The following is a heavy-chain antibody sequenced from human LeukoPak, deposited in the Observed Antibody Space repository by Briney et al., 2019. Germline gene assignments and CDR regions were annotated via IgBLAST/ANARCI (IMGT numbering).Heavy chain of an antibody. CDR2: INSDGSNS. V-gene: IGHV3-74*01. J-gene: IGHJ6*02. D-gene: IGHD1-26*01. CDR3: ARGGARRGFYVMDV. CDR1: GFSFRSYW. Sequence: PGGSLRLSCAASGFSFRSYWMHWARQAPGKGLVWVSRINSDGSNSNFADSVKGRFAISRDNAKNTLDLQMHSLRAEDTAVYYCARGGARRGFYVMDVWGRGTTVTVSS.